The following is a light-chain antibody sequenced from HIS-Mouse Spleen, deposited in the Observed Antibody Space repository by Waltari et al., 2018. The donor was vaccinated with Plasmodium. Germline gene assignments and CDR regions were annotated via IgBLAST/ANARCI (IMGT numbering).Light chain of an antibody. V-gene: IGKV3-20*01. CDR3: QQYGSSPQIT. Sequence: EIVLTQSPGTLSLSPGERATLSCRASQSVSSSYLAWYQQKPGQAPRLLIYGASSRATGIPDRCRGSGSGTDFTLTISRLEPEDFAVYYCQQYGSSPQITFGGGTKVEIK. CDR2: GAS. CDR1: QSVSSSY. J-gene: IGKJ4*01.